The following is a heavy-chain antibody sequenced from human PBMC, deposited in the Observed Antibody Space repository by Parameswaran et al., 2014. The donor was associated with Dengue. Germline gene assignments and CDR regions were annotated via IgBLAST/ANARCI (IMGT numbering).Heavy chain of an antibody. CDR2: IYYSGST. CDR3: ARAGRDGYNYLY. J-gene: IGHJ4*02. Sequence: VRQMPGKGLEWIGYIYYSGSTYYNPSLKSRVTISVDTSKNQFSLKLSSVTAADTAVYYCARAGRDGYNYLYWGQGNPGSPSPQ. D-gene: IGHD5-24*01. V-gene: IGHV4-31*02.